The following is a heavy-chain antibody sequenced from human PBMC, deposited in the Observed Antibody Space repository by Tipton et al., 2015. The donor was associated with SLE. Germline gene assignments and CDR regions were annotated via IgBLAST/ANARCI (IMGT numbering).Heavy chain of an antibody. Sequence: TLSLTCAVYGGSFSGYYWSWIRQPPGKGLEWIGEINHSGSTNYNPSLKSRVTISVDTSKNQFSLKLSSVTAEDTAVYYCAKWAFEARMGQGSWLDYWGQGTLVTVSS. J-gene: IGHJ4*02. CDR1: GGSFSGYY. CDR2: INHSGST. D-gene: IGHD6-13*01. CDR3: AKWAFEARMGQGSWLDY. V-gene: IGHV4-34*01.